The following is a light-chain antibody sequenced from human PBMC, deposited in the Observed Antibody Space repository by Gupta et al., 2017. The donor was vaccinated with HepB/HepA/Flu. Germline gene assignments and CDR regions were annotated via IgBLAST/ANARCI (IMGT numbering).Light chain of an antibody. CDR2: DAS. Sequence: IVFPQSPATLSLSPGDRATLSCRASQSVTSALSWSHQQHVQAPRLIIDDASNRAASIPGWSSGSGSGTDFTRIISRLETEDDAFYSGQGRSSGPRLTFGPGTKLEI. CDR3: QGRSSGPRLT. CDR1: QSVTSA. J-gene: IGKJ3*01. V-gene: IGKV3-11*01.